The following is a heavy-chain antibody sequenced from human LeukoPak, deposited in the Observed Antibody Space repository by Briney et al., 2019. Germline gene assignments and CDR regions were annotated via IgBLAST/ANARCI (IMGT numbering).Heavy chain of an antibody. J-gene: IGHJ4*02. CDR3: ATDSGTYFLF. CDR1: GYTLTQLS. CDR2: FDPEDGET. V-gene: IGHV1-24*01. Sequence: ASVRVSCKVSGYTLTQLSMHWVRQAPGKGLEWMGGFDPEDGETIYAQKFQGRVTMTEDTSTDTAYMELSSLRSDDTAVYYCATDSGTYFLFWGQGTLVTVFS. D-gene: IGHD1-26*01.